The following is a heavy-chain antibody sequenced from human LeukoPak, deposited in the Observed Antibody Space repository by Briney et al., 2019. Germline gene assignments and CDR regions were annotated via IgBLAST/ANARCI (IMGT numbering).Heavy chain of an antibody. Sequence: SVKVSCKASGGTFSRYAISWVRQAPGQGLEWMGGIIPIFGTANYAQKFQGRVTITTDESTSTAYMELSSLRSEDTAVYYCARGIGCTNGVCYLGSFDYWGQGTLVTVSS. CDR2: IIPIFGTA. V-gene: IGHV1-69*05. CDR3: ARGIGCTNGVCYLGSFDY. D-gene: IGHD2-8*01. CDR1: GGTFSRYA. J-gene: IGHJ4*02.